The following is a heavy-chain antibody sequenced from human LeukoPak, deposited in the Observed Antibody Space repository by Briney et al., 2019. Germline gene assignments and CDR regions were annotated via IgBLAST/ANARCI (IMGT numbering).Heavy chain of an antibody. V-gene: IGHV4-59*01. CDR3: ARGGGTTGTTSPRLVVVITTPNPFDY. CDR2: IYYSGST. J-gene: IGHJ4*02. D-gene: IGHD3-22*01. CDR1: GGSISSYY. Sequence: SETLSLTCTVSGGSISSYYWSWIRQPPGKGLEWIGYIYYSGSTNYNPSLKSRVTISVDTSKNQFSLKLSSVTAADTAVYYCARGGGTTGTTSPRLVVVITTPNPFDYWGQGTLATVSS.